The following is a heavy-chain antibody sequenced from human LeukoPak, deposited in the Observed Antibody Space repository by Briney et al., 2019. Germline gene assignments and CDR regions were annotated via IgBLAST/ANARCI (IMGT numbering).Heavy chain of an antibody. Sequence: SVKVSCKASGGTLSSYAISWVRQAPGQGLEWMGGIIPIFGTANYAQKFQGRVTITTDESTSTAYMELSSLRSEDTAVYYCARGRRYGTYYYYYMDVWGKGTTVTVSS. V-gene: IGHV1-69*05. CDR1: GGTLSSYA. CDR3: ARGRRYGTYYYYYMDV. J-gene: IGHJ6*03. D-gene: IGHD1-14*01. CDR2: IIPIFGTA.